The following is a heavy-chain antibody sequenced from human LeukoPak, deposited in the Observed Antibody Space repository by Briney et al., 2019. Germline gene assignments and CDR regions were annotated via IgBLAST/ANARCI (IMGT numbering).Heavy chain of an antibody. D-gene: IGHD3-10*01. CDR2: INPNSGGT. Sequence: ASVKVSCKASGYIFTGYYMHWVRQAPGQGLEWMGWINPNSGGTNYAQKFQGRVTMTRDTSISTAYMELSRLRSDDTAVYYCARDRALWFGESGYYYYMDVWGKGTTVTISS. CDR1: GYIFTGYY. J-gene: IGHJ6*03. V-gene: IGHV1-2*02. CDR3: ARDRALWFGESGYYYYMDV.